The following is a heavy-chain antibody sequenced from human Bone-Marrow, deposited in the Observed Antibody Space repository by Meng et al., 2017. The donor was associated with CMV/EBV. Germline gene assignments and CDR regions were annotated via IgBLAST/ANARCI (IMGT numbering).Heavy chain of an antibody. CDR2: IIPIFGTA. Sequence: FSSYAISWVRQAPGQGLEWMGGIIPIFGTANYAQKFQGRVTITTDESTSTAYMELSSLRSEDTAVYYCASPVVGATLKNYYYGMDVWGQGTTVTVSS. D-gene: IGHD1-26*01. CDR1: FSSYA. V-gene: IGHV1-69*05. CDR3: ASPVVGATLKNYYYGMDV. J-gene: IGHJ6*02.